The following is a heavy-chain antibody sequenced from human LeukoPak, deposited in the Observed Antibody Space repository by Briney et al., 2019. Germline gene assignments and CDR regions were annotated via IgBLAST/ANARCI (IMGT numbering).Heavy chain of an antibody. V-gene: IGHV3-74*01. CDR3: ARGPNSNWSGLDF. D-gene: IGHD6-6*01. CDR2: ISPTGSTT. J-gene: IGHJ4*02. CDR1: GFSFSGHW. Sequence: HLGGSLRLSCTASGFSFSGHWMHWARQLPGKGLVWVSRISPTGSTTSYADSVKGRFTVSRDNAKNTLYLQVDNLRAEDTAVYYCARGPNSNWSGLDFWGQGTLLTVSS.